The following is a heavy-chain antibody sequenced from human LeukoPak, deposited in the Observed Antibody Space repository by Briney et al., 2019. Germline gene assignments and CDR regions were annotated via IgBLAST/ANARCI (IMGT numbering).Heavy chain of an antibody. CDR2: ISGSGGST. Sequence: PGGSLRLSCAASGFTFSSYAMSWVRQAPGKGLEWVSAISGSGGSTYYADSVKGRFTISRDNSKNTLYLQMNSLRAEDTAVYYCAKDSTMIVVAYLDYWGQGTLVTVSS. CDR3: AKDSTMIVVAYLDY. J-gene: IGHJ4*02. CDR1: GFTFSSYA. D-gene: IGHD3-22*01. V-gene: IGHV3-23*01.